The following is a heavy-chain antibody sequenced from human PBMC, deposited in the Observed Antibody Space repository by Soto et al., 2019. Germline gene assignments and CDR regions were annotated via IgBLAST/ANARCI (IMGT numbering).Heavy chain of an antibody. Sequence: QVQLVQSGDEMKKPGASVRVSCKASGYIFVNYGIAWVRQAPGQGLEWMGWISPYTGDTHSASKVQGRLTMTTDTSTSTAYMDLGSLTSDDTAVYYCAMVDNYVTPPPQDVWGQGTTVTVSS. J-gene: IGHJ6*02. V-gene: IGHV1-18*01. CDR3: AMVDNYVTPPPQDV. CDR1: GYIFVNYG. CDR2: ISPYTGDT. D-gene: IGHD3-16*01.